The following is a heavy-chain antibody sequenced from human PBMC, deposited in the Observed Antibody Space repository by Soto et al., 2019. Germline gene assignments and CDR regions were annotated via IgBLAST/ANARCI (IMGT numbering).Heavy chain of an antibody. CDR1: GFTFSTYA. CDR2: IRGSGRTT. V-gene: IGHV3-23*01. CDR3: ARVQRLYGFDHYYYGMDV. D-gene: IGHD2-8*01. Sequence: VQVLESGGGLVQPGGSLRLSCAASGFTFSTYAMSWVRQAPGKGLEWVSTIRGSGRTTYYADSVRGRFTISRDNSQNTLYLQMDSLRAEDTALYFCARVQRLYGFDHYYYGMDVWDQGTTVTVSS. J-gene: IGHJ6*02.